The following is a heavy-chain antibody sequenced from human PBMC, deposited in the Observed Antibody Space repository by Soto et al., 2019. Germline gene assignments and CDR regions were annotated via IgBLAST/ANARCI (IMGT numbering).Heavy chain of an antibody. J-gene: IGHJ6*03. D-gene: IGHD3-3*01. CDR2: IYYSGST. V-gene: IGHV4-39*01. CDR3: ARQSYYDFWSGHHYMDV. CDR1: GGSISSSSYY. Sequence: SETLSLTCTVSGGSISSSSYYWGWIRQPPGKGLEWIGSIYYSGSTYYNPSLKSRVTISVDTSKNQFSLKLSSVTAADTAVYYCARQSYYDFWSGHHYMDVWGKGTTVTVSS.